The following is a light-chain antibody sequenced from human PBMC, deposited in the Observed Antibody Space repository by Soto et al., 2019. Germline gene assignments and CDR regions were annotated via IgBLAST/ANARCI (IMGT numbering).Light chain of an antibody. CDR2: ATS. CDR3: QQANSFPFT. V-gene: IGKV1-12*02. Sequence: DIQMTQSPSFVSASVGDRVTITCRASQDISSWLVWYQQKPGKAPKLLIHATSGLQSGVPSRFSGSGSGTDFTLTISNLQSEDFATYYCQQANSFPFTFGGGTKVDIK. CDR1: QDISSW. J-gene: IGKJ4*01.